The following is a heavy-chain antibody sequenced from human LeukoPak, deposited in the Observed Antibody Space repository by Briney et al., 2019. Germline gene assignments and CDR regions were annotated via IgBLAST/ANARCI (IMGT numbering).Heavy chain of an antibody. CDR1: GFTFSSYW. J-gene: IGHJ4*02. Sequence: GGSLRLSCAASGFTFSSYWMSWVRQAPGKGLEWVANIKQDGSEKYYVDSVKGRFTISRDNAKNSLYLQMNSLRAEDTAVYYCASAPDYYGSGSYYTGGFDYWGQGTLVTVSS. CDR2: IKQDGSEK. CDR3: ASAPDYYGSGSYYTGGFDY. D-gene: IGHD3-10*01. V-gene: IGHV3-7*01.